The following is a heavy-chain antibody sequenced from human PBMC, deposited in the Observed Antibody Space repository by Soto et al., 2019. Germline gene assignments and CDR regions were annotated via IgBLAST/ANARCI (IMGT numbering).Heavy chain of an antibody. CDR2: ISGSGGRS. Sequence: PGGSLRLSCAASGFTFSRYAMTWVRQGPGKGLEWVSVISGSGGRSYYADSVKGRFTISRDNPKKMLYLQMNSLRGEDTAIYYCAIDIDIVAISTAIVQLLDTWGQGTRVTVSS. CDR3: AIDIDIVAISTAIVQLLDT. V-gene: IGHV3-23*01. CDR1: GFTFSRYA. D-gene: IGHD2-15*01. J-gene: IGHJ5*02.